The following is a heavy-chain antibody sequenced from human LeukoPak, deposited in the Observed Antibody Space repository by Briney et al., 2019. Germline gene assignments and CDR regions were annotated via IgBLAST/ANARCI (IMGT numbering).Heavy chain of an antibody. D-gene: IGHD4-17*01. CDR1: GGSFSGYY. V-gene: IGHV4-34*01. J-gene: IGHJ6*02. Sequence: PSETLSLTCAVYGGSFSGYYWSWIRQPPGKGLEWIGEINHSGSTNYNPSLKSRVTISVDTSKNQFSLKLSSVTAADTAVYYCARVRLGYGMDVWGQGTTVTVSS. CDR3: ARVRLGYGMDV. CDR2: INHSGST.